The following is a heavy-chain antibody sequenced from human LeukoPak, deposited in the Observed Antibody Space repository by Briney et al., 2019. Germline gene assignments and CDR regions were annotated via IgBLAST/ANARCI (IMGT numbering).Heavy chain of an antibody. J-gene: IGHJ6*03. CDR2: IKQDGSEK. Sequence: GGSLRLSCAASGFTFSSYWMSWVRQAPGKGLEWVANIKQDGSEKYYVDSVKGRFTISRDNAKNSLYLQMNSLRAEDTAVYYCAKGGSSSWHYYYYYMDVWGKGTTVTVSS. CDR3: AKGGSSSWHYYYYYMDV. D-gene: IGHD6-13*01. CDR1: GFTFSSYW. V-gene: IGHV3-7*03.